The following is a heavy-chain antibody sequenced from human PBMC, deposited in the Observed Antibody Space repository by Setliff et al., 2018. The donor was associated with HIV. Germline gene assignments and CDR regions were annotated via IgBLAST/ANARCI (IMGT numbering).Heavy chain of an antibody. CDR2: IRSKAYGGTT. J-gene: IGHJ3*02. V-gene: IGHV3-49*04. CDR1: GFTFGDYA. Sequence: PGGSLRLSCTASGFTFGDYAMSWVRQAPGKGLEWVGFIRSKAYGGTTEYAASVKGRFIISRDDSKSIAYLQMNSLKTEDTAVYYCTTDPSWPFDIWGQGTMVTVSS. CDR3: TTDPSWPFDI.